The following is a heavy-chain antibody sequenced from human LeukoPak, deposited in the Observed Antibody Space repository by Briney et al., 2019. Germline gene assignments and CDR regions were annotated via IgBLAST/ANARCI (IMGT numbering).Heavy chain of an antibody. CDR3: ARGDFYRYYFDY. D-gene: IGHD2/OR15-2a*01. CDR2: IYTSGST. Sequence: SETLSLTCTVSGGSIRTYYWSWIRQPPGKGLEWIGYIYTSGSTNYNPSLKSRVTTSLDTSENQFSLKLSSVTAADTAVYYCARGDFYRYYFDYWGQGTLVTVSS. J-gene: IGHJ4*02. CDR1: GGSIRTYY. V-gene: IGHV4-4*09.